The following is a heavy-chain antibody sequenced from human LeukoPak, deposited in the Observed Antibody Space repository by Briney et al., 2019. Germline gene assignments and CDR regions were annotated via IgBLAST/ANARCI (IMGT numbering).Heavy chain of an antibody. V-gene: IGHV3-30*03. CDR2: ISYDGSNK. D-gene: IGHD6-13*01. CDR3: ARDQSFGSWLIGYYYGMDV. J-gene: IGHJ6*02. CDR1: GFTFSNAW. Sequence: PGGSLRLSCAASGFTFSNAWMSWVRQAPGKGLEWVAVISYDGSNKYYADSVKGRFTISRDNSKNTLYLQMNSLRAEDTAVYYCARDQSFGSWLIGYYYGMDVWGQGTTVTVSS.